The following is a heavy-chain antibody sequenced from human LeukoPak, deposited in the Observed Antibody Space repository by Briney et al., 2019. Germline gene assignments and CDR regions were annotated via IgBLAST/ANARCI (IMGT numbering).Heavy chain of an antibody. CDR2: ISGSGGTT. J-gene: IGHJ4*02. CDR3: ANHPGWYSGLDY. CDR1: GFTFSDYA. Sequence: GGSLRLSCAASGFTFSDYAMSWVRQAPGKGLEWVSAISGSGGTTFYADSVKGRFTISRDNSKNTLYLQVNSLRAEDTAVYYCANHPGWYSGLDYWGQGTLVTVSS. D-gene: IGHD6-19*01. V-gene: IGHV3-23*01.